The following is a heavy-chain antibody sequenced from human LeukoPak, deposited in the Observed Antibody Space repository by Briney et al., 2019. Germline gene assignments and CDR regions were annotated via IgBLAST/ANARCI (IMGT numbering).Heavy chain of an antibody. CDR2: IIPNTGIA. CDR3: ARGLQYQLLKALGHYYMDV. V-gene: IGHV1-69*10. J-gene: IGHJ6*03. D-gene: IGHD2-2*01. CDR1: GGTVGSHA. Sequence: SVKVSCKASGGTVGSHAIAWVRQAPGQGPEWVGGIIPNTGIANYAQKFQGRVTISSDESTSTVYMELTSLSSDDTAVYYCARGLQYQLLKALGHYYMDVWGEGTTVSVSS.